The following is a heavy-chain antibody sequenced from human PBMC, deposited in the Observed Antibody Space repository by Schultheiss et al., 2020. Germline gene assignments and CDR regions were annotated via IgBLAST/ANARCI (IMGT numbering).Heavy chain of an antibody. V-gene: IGHV3-48*03. CDR1: GFTFSSYE. D-gene: IGHD1-26*01. CDR3: ARGRTYYSIDY. Sequence: GGSLRLSCAPSGFTFSSYEMNWVRQAPGKGLEWISYISTSGSDIYYADSVKGRFTISRDNAKNSLYLQMKSLRAEDSAVYYCARGRTYYSIDYWGQGTLVTVSS. CDR2: ISTSGSDI. J-gene: IGHJ4*02.